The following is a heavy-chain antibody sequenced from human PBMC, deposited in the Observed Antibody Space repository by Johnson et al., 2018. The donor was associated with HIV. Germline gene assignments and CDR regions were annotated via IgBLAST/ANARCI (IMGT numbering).Heavy chain of an antibody. V-gene: IGHV3-11*01. J-gene: IGHJ3*02. CDR3: ARDALANWEEVDAFDI. CDR2: ISSSGSHK. CDR1: GFTFSDHY. D-gene: IGHD7-27*01. Sequence: VQVVESGGGLVKPGGSLRLSCAASGFTFSDHYMSWIRQAPGKGLEWVSYISSSGSHKYYVDSVKGRFTISRDNAKNSLYLQMNSLRAEDTAVYYCARDALANWEEVDAFDIWGQGTMVTVSS.